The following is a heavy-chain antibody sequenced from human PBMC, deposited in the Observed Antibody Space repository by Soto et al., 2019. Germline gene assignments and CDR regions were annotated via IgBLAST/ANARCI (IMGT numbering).Heavy chain of an antibody. J-gene: IGHJ6*02. V-gene: IGHV3-21*01. CDR1: GFTFSSCT. D-gene: IGHD2-15*01. CDR2: ISPSTSHI. CDR3: SGCSGGACHRNYGMDV. Sequence: GGSLRLSCAVSGFTFSSCTMNWVRQAPGKGLEWVSSISPSTSHIYYTDSVKGRFTISRDNAKNSLFLQMNSLRAGDTAVYYCSGCSGGACHRNYGMDVWGQGTTVTVSS.